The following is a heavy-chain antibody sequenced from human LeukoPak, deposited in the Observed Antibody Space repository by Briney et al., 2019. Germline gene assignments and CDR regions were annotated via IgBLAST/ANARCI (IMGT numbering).Heavy chain of an antibody. CDR1: GGTFSSYA. Sequence: GASVKVSCKASGGTFSSYAISWVRQAPGQGLEWMGGIIPIFGTANYAQKFQGKVTITADESTSTAYMELSSLRSEDTGVYYCAREKVDSSGYYYYWGQGTLVTVSS. CDR3: AREKVDSSGYYYY. CDR2: IIPIFGTA. D-gene: IGHD3-22*01. J-gene: IGHJ4*02. V-gene: IGHV1-69*13.